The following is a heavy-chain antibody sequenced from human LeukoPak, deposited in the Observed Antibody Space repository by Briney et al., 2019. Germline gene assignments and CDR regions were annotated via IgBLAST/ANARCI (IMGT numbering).Heavy chain of an antibody. CDR3: ARDMGTTGWYTFDY. D-gene: IGHD6-19*01. V-gene: IGHV6-1*01. CDR1: GDSVSSKNGA. Sequence: SQTLSLTCAISGDSVSSKNGAWNWIRQSPSRGLEWLGRTYYRSKWYNDYAEFIQGRITINPDTSKNQFSLQLNSVTPKDTAVYFCARDMGTTGWYTFDYWGQGTLVTVSS. CDR2: TYYRSKWYN. J-gene: IGHJ4*02.